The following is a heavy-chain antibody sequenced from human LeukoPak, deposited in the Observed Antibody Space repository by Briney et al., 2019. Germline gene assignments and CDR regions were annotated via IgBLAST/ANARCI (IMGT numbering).Heavy chain of an antibody. V-gene: IGHV3-23*01. J-gene: IGHJ4*02. CDR2: ISGSGGST. D-gene: IGHD3-3*01. CDR3: AKEIAIFGVVIDFDY. CDR1: GFTFSSYA. Sequence: GGSLGLSCAASGFTFSSYAMSWVRQAPGKGLEWVSAISGSGGSTYYADSVKGRFTISRDNSKNTLYLQMNSLRAEDTAVYYCAKEIAIFGVVIDFDYWGQGTLVTVSS.